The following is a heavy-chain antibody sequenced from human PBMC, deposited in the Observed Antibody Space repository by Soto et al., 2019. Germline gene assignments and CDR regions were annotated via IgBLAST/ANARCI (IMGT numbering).Heavy chain of an antibody. D-gene: IGHD3-3*01. CDR2: ISRGGETI. Sequence: GGSLRLSCAASGFTFSGFTMNWVRQAPGRGLEWISYISRGGETIYYADSVKGRFTISRDNADNSLYLQMNSLRAEDTAVYYCTTEYYDFWSGYYRPLFDHWGPGTLVTVSS. CDR3: TTEYYDFWSGYYRPLFDH. CDR1: GFTFSGFT. J-gene: IGHJ4*02. V-gene: IGHV3-48*04.